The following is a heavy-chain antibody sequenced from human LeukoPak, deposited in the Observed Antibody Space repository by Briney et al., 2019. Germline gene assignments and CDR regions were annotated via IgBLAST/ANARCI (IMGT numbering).Heavy chain of an antibody. CDR1: GYSFTSYW. J-gene: IGHJ4*02. V-gene: IGHV5-51*03. CDR2: INPADSDT. CDR3: ARGEGGYNYAF. D-gene: IGHD5-24*01. Sequence: KPGESLKISCKTSGYSFTSYWIAWVRQIPGKGLEWVGIINPADSDTRYSLSLQGQVTIPADRSISTAYLQWSSLKASDTAIYYCARGEGGYNYAFWGQGTLVSVSS.